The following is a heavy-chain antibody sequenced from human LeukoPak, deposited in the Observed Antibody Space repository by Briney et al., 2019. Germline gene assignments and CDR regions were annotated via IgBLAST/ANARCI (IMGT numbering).Heavy chain of an antibody. CDR1: GYTFTGYY. D-gene: IGHD3-9*01. J-gene: IGHJ4*02. Sequence: ASVTVSCKASGYTFTGYYMHWVRQAPGQGLEWMGWINANSGGTNYAQKFQGRVTMTRDTSISTAYMELSRLRSADTAVYYCARSSRYDIWTGSPYWGQGTLVTVSP. CDR2: INANSGGT. V-gene: IGHV1-2*02. CDR3: ARSSRYDIWTGSPY.